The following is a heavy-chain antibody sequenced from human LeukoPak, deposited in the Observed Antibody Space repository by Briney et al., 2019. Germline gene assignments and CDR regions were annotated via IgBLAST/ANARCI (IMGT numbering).Heavy chain of an antibody. CDR3: ARGGTIVLMVYATNNWFDP. J-gene: IGHJ5*02. D-gene: IGHD2-8*01. CDR1: GFTFSSYL. CDR2: INSDGSST. Sequence: GGSLRLSCAASGFTFSSYLMHWVRQAPGKWLVWVSRINSDGSSTSYADSVKGRFTISRDNAKNTLYLQMNSLRAEDTAVYYCARGGTIVLMVYATNNWFDPWGQGTLVTVSS. V-gene: IGHV3-74*01.